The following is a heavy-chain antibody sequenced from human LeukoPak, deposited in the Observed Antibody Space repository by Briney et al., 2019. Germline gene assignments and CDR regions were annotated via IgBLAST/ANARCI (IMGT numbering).Heavy chain of an antibody. V-gene: IGHV3-7*01. J-gene: IGHJ4*02. CDR2: IKQDGSEK. CDR1: GFTFRDYW. D-gene: IGHD3-22*01. CDR3: ARRKGGRDYYDSSGPLDY. Sequence: PGGSLRLSCGASGFTFRDYWMSWVRQAPGKGLEWVANIKQDGSEKYYVDSVKGRFTISRDNAKNSLYLQMNSLRAEDTAVYYCARRKGGRDYYDSSGPLDYWGQGTLVTVSS.